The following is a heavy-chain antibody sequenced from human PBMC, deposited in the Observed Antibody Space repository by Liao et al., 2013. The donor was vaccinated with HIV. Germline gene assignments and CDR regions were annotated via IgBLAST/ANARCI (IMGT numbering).Heavy chain of an antibody. CDR2: IYYSGRT. D-gene: IGHD4-11*01. Sequence: QVQLQESSPGLVKPSQTLSLTCSVSGGSISSGDYYWSWIRQSPGKGLEWIGYIYYSGRTYYNPSLKSRVTISVDTSKNQISLKLTSVTAADTAVYYCARASFSNLFDYWGQGTLVTVSS. J-gene: IGHJ4*02. V-gene: IGHV4-30-4*08. CDR1: GGSISSGDYY. CDR3: ARASFSNLFDY.